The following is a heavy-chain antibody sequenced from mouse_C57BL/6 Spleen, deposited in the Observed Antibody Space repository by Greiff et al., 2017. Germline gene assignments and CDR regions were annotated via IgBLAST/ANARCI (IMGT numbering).Heavy chain of an antibody. CDR3: ADYGNYGFYAMDY. D-gene: IGHD2-1*01. V-gene: IGHV2-3*01. J-gene: IGHJ4*01. CDR2: IWGDGST. CDR1: GFSLTSYG. Sequence: VQVVQSGPGLVAPSQSLSITCTASGFSLTSYGVSWVRQPPGKGLEWLGVIWGDGSTNYHSALISRLSISKDNSKSQVFLKLHSLQTDDTAAYYCADYGNYGFYAMDYWGQGTSVTVSS.